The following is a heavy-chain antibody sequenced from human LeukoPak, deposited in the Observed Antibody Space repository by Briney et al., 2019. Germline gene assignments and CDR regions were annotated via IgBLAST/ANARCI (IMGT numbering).Heavy chain of an antibody. CDR2: IYHSGST. J-gene: IGHJ4*02. Sequence: SETLSLTCAVSGGSISSSYWWSWVRQPPGKGLEWIGEIYHSGSTNYNPSLKSRVTISLDKSKNQFSLKLSSVTAADTAVYYCAALPDYYDSSGYPSGGKIDYWGQGTLVTVSS. CDR3: AALPDYYDSSGYPSGGKIDY. D-gene: IGHD3-22*01. CDR1: GGSISSSYW. V-gene: IGHV4-4*02.